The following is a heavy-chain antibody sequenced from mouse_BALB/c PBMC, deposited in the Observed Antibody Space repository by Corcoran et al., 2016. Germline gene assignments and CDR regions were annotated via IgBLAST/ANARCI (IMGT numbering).Heavy chain of an antibody. Sequence: QVQLQQSGAELMKPGASVKISCKATGYTFSSYWIEWVKQRPGHGLEWIGEILPGSGSTNYNEKFKGKATFTADTSSNTAYMQLSSLTAEDSAGYYCARLDYDVAWFAYWGQGTLVTVSA. D-gene: IGHD2-4*01. V-gene: IGHV1-9*01. CDR1: GYTFSSYW. J-gene: IGHJ3*01. CDR2: ILPGSGST. CDR3: ARLDYDVAWFAY.